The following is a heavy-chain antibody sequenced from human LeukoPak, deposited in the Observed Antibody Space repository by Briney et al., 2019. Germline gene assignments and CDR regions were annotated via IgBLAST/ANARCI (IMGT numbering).Heavy chain of an antibody. CDR1: GGSFSGYY. Sequence: SETLSLTCAVYGGSFSGYYWSWIRQPPGKGLEWIGEINHSGSTNYNPSLKSRVTISVDTSKNQFSLKLSSVTAADTAVYYCARQNPVRGPNYFDYWGQGTLVTVSS. CDR2: INHSGST. V-gene: IGHV4-34*01. J-gene: IGHJ4*02. CDR3: ARQNPVRGPNYFDY. D-gene: IGHD6-25*01.